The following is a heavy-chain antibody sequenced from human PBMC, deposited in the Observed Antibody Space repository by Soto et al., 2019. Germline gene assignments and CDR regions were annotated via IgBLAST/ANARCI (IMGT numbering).Heavy chain of an antibody. J-gene: IGHJ5*02. V-gene: IGHV4-30-2*01. CDR3: ARVPSP. Sequence: SETLSLTCAVSGGSISSGGYSWSWIRQPPGKGLEWIGYMYHSGSTYYNPSLKSRVTISIDGSKNQFSLKLSSVTAADTAVYYCARVPSPWGQGTLVTAPQ. CDR2: MYHSGST. CDR1: GGSISSGGYS.